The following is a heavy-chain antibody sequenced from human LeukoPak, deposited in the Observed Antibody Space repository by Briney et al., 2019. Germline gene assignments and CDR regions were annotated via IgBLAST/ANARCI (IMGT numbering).Heavy chain of an antibody. Sequence: GGSLRLSCAASGFTFRDYDMHWVRHVPGRGLEWVSAIGIRDDTHYPDSVKGRFTISRENAKSSLYLQMNTLRDGDTAMYYCIRGGIRVSGIDAFDIWGQGTMVTVSS. CDR2: IGIRDDT. V-gene: IGHV3-13*01. CDR3: IRGGIRVSGIDAFDI. D-gene: IGHD5/OR15-5a*01. CDR1: GFTFRDYD. J-gene: IGHJ3*02.